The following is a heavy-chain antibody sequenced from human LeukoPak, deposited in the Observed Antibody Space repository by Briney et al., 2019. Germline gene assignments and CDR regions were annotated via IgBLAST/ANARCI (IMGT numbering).Heavy chain of an antibody. V-gene: IGHV1-8*03. J-gene: IGHJ3*02. CDR3: ARVKSYYCDTSDKDAFDI. CDR1: GYTFTSYD. Sequence: GASVKVSCKASGYTFTSYDINWVRQATGQGLEWMGWMNPNSGNTGYAQKFQGRVTITRNTSISTAYMELSSLRSEDTAVYYCARVKSYYCDTSDKDAFDIWGQGTMVTVSS. CDR2: MNPNSGNT. D-gene: IGHD3-22*01.